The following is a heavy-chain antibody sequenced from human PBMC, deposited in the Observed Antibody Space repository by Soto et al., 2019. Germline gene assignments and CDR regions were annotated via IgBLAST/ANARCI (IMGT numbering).Heavy chain of an antibody. CDR3: ARHVSYYSSGEV. J-gene: IGHJ3*01. Sequence: SETLSLTCTVSGGSVSSSSYSWGWIRQSPGKGLEWIGTIYSSENTYYNPSLLSRVTISVDTSKNEFSLRLSSVTAADTAVYYCARHVSYYSSGEVWGQGTLVTVSS. CDR2: IYSSENT. D-gene: IGHD3-10*01. CDR1: GGSVSSSSYS. V-gene: IGHV4-39*01.